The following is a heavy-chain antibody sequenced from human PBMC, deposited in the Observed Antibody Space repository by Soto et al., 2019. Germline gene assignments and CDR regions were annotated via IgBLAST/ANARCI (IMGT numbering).Heavy chain of an antibody. CDR2: ISGSGRTT. CDR1: GFTFGTYA. Sequence: EVQLLESGGGLVQPGGSLRLSCAPSGFTFGTYAMKWLRQAPGRGLECVSFISGSGRTTYYAESVKGRFTVSRDNSKSTMYLQMNSLRSEDTALYYCAKFRGPSYSYYYMDVCGKGTTVTVSS. D-gene: IGHD3-16*01. J-gene: IGHJ6*03. CDR3: AKFRGPSYSYYYMDV. V-gene: IGHV3-23*01.